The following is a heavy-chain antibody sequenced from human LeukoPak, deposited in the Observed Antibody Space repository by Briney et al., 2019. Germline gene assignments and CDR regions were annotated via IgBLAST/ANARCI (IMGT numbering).Heavy chain of an antibody. V-gene: IGHV1-69*05. CDR1: GGTFSSYA. Sequence: VASVKVSCKASGGTFSSYAISWVRQAPGQGLEWMGRIIPIFGTANYAQKFQGRVTITTDESTSTAYMELSSLRSEDTAVYYCARDKAYYCDSSGYSDYWGQGTLVTVSS. J-gene: IGHJ4*02. CDR2: IIPIFGTA. CDR3: ARDKAYYCDSSGYSDY. D-gene: IGHD3-22*01.